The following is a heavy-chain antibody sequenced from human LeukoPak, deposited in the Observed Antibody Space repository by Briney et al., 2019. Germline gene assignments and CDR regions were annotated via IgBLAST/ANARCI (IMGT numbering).Heavy chain of an antibody. V-gene: IGHV1-18*01. CDR1: GYTFTSYG. Sequence: ASVKVSCKASGYTFTSYGISWVRQAPGQGLEWMGWISAYNGNTNYAQKLQGRVTMTTDASTSTAYMELRSLRSDDTAVYYCARDSTTVTYPGPFDYWGQGTLVTVSS. CDR2: ISAYNGNT. D-gene: IGHD4-17*01. J-gene: IGHJ4*02. CDR3: ARDSTTVTYPGPFDY.